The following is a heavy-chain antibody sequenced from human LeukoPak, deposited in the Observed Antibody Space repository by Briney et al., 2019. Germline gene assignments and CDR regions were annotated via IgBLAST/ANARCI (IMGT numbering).Heavy chain of an antibody. CDR2: INSDGNST. D-gene: IGHD3-10*01. J-gene: IGHJ5*02. CDR1: GFTFSSSW. CDR3: ARVQYYGSGSYYNWFDP. V-gene: IGHV3-74*01. Sequence: GGSLRLSCAASGFTFSSSWMHWVRQAPGKGLVWVSRINSDGNSTTYADSVKGRFTISRDNAKNTLYLQMNSLRAEDTAVYYCARVQYYGSGSYYNWFDPWGQGTLVTVSS.